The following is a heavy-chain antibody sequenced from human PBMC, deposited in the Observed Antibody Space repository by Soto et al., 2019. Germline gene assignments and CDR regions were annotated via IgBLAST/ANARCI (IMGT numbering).Heavy chain of an antibody. Sequence: QVPLQESGPGLVKPSQTLSLTCTVSGGSISSGSYYWSWSRQLPGKGLEWIGYIYYSGSTYYNPSLKSRFTISVDTDKNQFSLKLNSVTAADTAVYYCVTRTDYSYCSGSLVGMDVWGQGTTVTVSS. CDR3: VTRTDYSYCSGSLVGMDV. V-gene: IGHV4-31*03. CDR2: IYYSGST. J-gene: IGHJ6*02. D-gene: IGHD3-10*01. CDR1: GGSISSGSYY.